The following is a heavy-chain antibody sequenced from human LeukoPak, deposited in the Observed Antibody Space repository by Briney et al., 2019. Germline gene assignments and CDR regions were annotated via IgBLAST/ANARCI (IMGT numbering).Heavy chain of an antibody. D-gene: IGHD1-1*01. V-gene: IGHV4-39*07. CDR2: IFYSVLT. J-gene: IGHJ5*02. Sequence: PSETLSLTCTVSGGSINSINDYWAWIRQPPGKGLEWIGTIFYSVLTSYSPPLKSRVTISVDTSKNQFSLKLHSLTAADTAMYYCARDPWERLTRWFDPWGQGTLVTVSS. CDR3: ARDPWERLTRWFDP. CDR1: GGSINSINDY.